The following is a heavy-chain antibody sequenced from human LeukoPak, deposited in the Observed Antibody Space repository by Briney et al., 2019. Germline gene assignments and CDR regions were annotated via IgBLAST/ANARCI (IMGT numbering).Heavy chain of an antibody. D-gene: IGHD3-10*02. J-gene: IGHJ4*02. Sequence: SVKVSCKASGGTFSSYAISWVRQAPGQGLEWMGGIIPIFGTANYAQKFQGRATITADESTSTAYMELSSLRSEDTAVYYCARSRLFDSYFDYWGQGTLVTVSS. CDR1: GGTFSSYA. V-gene: IGHV1-69*01. CDR3: ARSRLFDSYFDY. CDR2: IIPIFGTA.